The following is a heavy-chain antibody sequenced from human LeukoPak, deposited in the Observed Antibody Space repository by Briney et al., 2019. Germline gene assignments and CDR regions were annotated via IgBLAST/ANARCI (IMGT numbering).Heavy chain of an antibody. CDR2: IKSETDGGTT. V-gene: IGHV3-15*01. CDR3: TSTSRLCTSTSCYYYAMDV. Sequence: GGSLRHSCAASGFTFSNAWMTWVRQAPGKGLEWVGRIKSETDGGTTDYAAPVKGRITISRDDSKNTLYLQMNSLKTEDTAVYYCTSTSRLCTSTSCYYYAMDVWGQGTTVTVSS. CDR1: GFTFSNAW. D-gene: IGHD2-2*01. J-gene: IGHJ6*02.